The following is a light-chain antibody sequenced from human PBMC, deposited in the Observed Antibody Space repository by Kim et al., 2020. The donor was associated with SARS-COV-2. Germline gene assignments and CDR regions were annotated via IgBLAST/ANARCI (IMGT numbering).Light chain of an antibody. CDR3: SSYTFTSTRV. CDR2: AVS. V-gene: IGLV2-14*03. Sequence: QSALAQPASVSGSLGQSVTISCSGTSSDVGGHNYVSWYQHHPGKAPKLMIYAVSKRPSGISHRFSGSKSGTTASLTISGLQPEDEAVYSCSSYTFTSTRVFGGGTKL. CDR1: SSDVGGHNY. J-gene: IGLJ3*02.